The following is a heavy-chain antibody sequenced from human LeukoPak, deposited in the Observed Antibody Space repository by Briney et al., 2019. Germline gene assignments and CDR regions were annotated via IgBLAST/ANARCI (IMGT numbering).Heavy chain of an antibody. CDR3: ARDRLLWFGELFYQFDY. V-gene: IGHV1-3*01. J-gene: IGHJ4*02. Sequence: GASVKVSCKASGYTFISYAMHWVRQAPGQRLEWMGWINAGNGNTKYSQKFQGRVTITRDTSASTAYIELSSLRSEDTAVYYCARDRLLWFGELFYQFDYWGQGTLVTVSS. CDR2: INAGNGNT. D-gene: IGHD3-10*01. CDR1: GYTFISYA.